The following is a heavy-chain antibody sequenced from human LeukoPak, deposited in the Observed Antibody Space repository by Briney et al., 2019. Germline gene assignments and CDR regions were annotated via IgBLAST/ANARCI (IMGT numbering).Heavy chain of an antibody. Sequence: SETLSLTCTVSGGSISSSYYWGWIRQPPGKGLEWIGSIYYSGSTNYNPSLKSRVTISLDTSKNQFSLKLTSVTAADTAVYYCTRDQPPMGTFDIWGQGTMVTVSS. D-gene: IGHD3-10*01. CDR3: TRDQPPMGTFDI. CDR2: IYYSGST. V-gene: IGHV4-39*07. J-gene: IGHJ3*02. CDR1: GGSISSSYY.